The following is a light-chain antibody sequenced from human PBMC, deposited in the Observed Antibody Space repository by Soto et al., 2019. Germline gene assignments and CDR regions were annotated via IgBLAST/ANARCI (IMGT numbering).Light chain of an antibody. V-gene: IGKV3-11*01. J-gene: IGKJ2*01. CDR1: QSVSSY. Sequence: EIVLTQSPATLSLSPGERATLSCRASQSVSSYLAWYQQKPGQAPRLLIYDASNRATGIPARFSGSGSGTDFALTISSLEHEDFAVYYCQQRSNWPPMYTFGQGTKLAIK. CDR2: DAS. CDR3: QQRSNWPPMYT.